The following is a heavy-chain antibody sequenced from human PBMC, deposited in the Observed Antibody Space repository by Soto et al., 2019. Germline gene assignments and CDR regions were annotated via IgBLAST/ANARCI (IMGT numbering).Heavy chain of an antibody. V-gene: IGHV3-30*18. CDR1: GFTFSTYG. J-gene: IGHJ4*02. Sequence: VGSLRLSCAASGFTFSTYGMHWVRQAPGKGLEWVAVISYDGSDKYYADSVKGRFTISRDNSKNTLYLQMNSLRLEDTAVYYCAKRTSGRYNYYFDYWGQGA. CDR2: ISYDGSDK. D-gene: IGHD1-26*01. CDR3: AKRTSGRYNYYFDY.